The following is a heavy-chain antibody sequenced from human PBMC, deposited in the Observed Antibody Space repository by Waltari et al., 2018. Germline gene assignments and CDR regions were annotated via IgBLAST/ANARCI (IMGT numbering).Heavy chain of an antibody. CDR3: ARGRRVTTNWFDP. CDR2: MNPNRGNT. J-gene: IGHJ5*02. CDR1: GYTFTSYD. V-gene: IGHV1-8*03. Sequence: QVQLVQSGAEVKKPGASVKVSCKASGYTFTSYDINWVRQATGQGLEWMGWMNPNRGNTGHAQKFQGRVTITRNTSISTAYMELSSLRSADTAVYYCARGRRVTTNWFDPWGQGTLVTVSS. D-gene: IGHD4-17*01.